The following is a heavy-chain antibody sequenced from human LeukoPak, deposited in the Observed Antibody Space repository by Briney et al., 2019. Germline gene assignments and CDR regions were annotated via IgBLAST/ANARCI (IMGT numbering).Heavy chain of an antibody. V-gene: IGHV1-69*05. Sequence: PVKVSCKASGYTFTSYGISWVRQAPGQGLEWMGRIIPIFGTANYAQKFQGRVTITTDESTSTAYMELSSLRSEDTAVYYCASVRYYGSGSYKSDYWGQGTLVTVSS. D-gene: IGHD3-10*01. CDR3: ASVRYYGSGSYKSDY. CDR1: GYTFTSYG. J-gene: IGHJ4*02. CDR2: IIPIFGTA.